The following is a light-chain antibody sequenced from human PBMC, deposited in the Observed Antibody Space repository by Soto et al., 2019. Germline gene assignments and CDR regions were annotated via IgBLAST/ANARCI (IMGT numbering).Light chain of an antibody. CDR2: DVS. J-gene: IGLJ1*01. Sequence: QSVLTQPASVSGYPGQSITISCTGASSDVGAYNYVAWCQQHPGKGPKLLIYDVSNRPSGFSSRFSGSKSGNTASLTISGLRAEDEADYFCSSYTASSTYVFGNGTKVTVL. V-gene: IGLV2-14*01. CDR3: SSYTASSTYV. CDR1: SSDVGAYNY.